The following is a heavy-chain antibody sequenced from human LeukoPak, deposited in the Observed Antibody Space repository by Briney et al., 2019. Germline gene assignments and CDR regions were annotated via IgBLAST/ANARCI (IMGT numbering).Heavy chain of an antibody. J-gene: IGHJ4*02. CDR1: GFTFSSYA. Sequence: TGGSLRLSCAASGFTFSSYAMSWVRQAPGKGLEWVSAISGNGGSTYYADSVKGRFTISRDNSKNTLYLQMNSLGAEDTVVYYCAKDLSGSFDYWGQGTLVTVSS. CDR2: ISGNGGST. D-gene: IGHD1-26*01. CDR3: AKDLSGSFDY. V-gene: IGHV3-23*01.